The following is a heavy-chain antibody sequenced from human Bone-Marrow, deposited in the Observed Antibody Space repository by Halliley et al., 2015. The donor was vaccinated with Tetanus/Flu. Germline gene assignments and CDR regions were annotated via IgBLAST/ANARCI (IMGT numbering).Heavy chain of an antibody. CDR2: SDSGTP. J-gene: IGHJ6*01. V-gene: IGHV4-61*07. Sequence: SDSGTPKYNPSLQSRVPISVHMSKNQFSLNLTSVTAADTAVYYCARRYDFWSGYFRTYGLDVWGQGTTVTVSS. D-gene: IGHD3-3*01. CDR3: ARRYDFWSGYFRTYGLDV.